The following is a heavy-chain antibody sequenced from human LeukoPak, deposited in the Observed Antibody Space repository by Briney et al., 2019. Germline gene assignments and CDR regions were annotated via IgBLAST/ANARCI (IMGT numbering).Heavy chain of an antibody. CDR1: GFTFSSYA. CDR2: ISGSGGST. J-gene: IGHJ4*02. V-gene: IGHV3-23*01. CDR3: ANLPGYSSSWYPFDY. Sequence: GGSLGLSCAASGFTFSSYAMSWVRQAPGKGLEWVSAISGSGGSTYYADSVKGRFTISRDNSKNTLYLQMNSLRAEDTAVYYCANLPGYSSSWYPFDYWGQGILVTVSS. D-gene: IGHD6-13*01.